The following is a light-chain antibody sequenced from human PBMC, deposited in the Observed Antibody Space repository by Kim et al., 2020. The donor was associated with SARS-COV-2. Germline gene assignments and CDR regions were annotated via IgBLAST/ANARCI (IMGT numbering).Light chain of an antibody. CDR3: QQYNDYPLT. J-gene: IGKJ4*01. CDR2: RAS. CDR1: QSISSW. V-gene: IGKV1-5*03. Sequence: DIQMTQSPSTLSASVGDRVTITCRASQSISSWLAWYQQKPGKAPKLLNSRASSLQSGVPSRFSGSDSGTEFSLTISSLQPDDFATYYCQQYNDYPLTFGGGTKVDIK.